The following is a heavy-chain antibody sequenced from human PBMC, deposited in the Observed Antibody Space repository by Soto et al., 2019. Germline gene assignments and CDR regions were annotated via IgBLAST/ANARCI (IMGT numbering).Heavy chain of an antibody. CDR3: ARGLRDILTGKRRWFDP. J-gene: IGHJ5*02. Sequence: PSETLSLTCAVYGGSFSGYYWSWIRQPPGKGLEWIGEINHSGSTNYNPSLKSRVTISVDTSKNQFSLKLSSVTAADTAVYYCARGLRDILTGKRRWFDPWGQGTLVTVS. CDR1: GGSFSGYY. V-gene: IGHV4-34*01. D-gene: IGHD3-9*01. CDR2: INHSGST.